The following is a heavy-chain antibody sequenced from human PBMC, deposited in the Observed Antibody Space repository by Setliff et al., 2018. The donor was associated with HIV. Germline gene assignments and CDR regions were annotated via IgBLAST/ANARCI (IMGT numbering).Heavy chain of an antibody. Sequence: SETLSLTCTVSGGSVSSGSYYWSWIRQPPGKGLEWIGYIYYSGSTKHNPSLKSRVTISLDTSKNQFSLKMTSVTAADTAVYYCARGGDSGYDWTPYYYYYYMDVWGKGTTVTVSS. D-gene: IGHD5-12*01. V-gene: IGHV4-61*01. CDR1: GGSVSSGSYY. J-gene: IGHJ6*03. CDR3: ARGGDSGYDWTPYYYYYYMDV. CDR2: IYYSGST.